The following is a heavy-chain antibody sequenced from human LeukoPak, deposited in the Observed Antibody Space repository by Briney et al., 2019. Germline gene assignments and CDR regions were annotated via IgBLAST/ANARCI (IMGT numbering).Heavy chain of an antibody. D-gene: IGHD6-6*01. CDR3: VREYSSSSYFDY. V-gene: IGHV3-21*01. J-gene: IGHJ4*02. CDR2: ISSSSYYI. CDR1: GFTFSSYS. Sequence: GGSLRLSCAASGFTFSSYSMNWVRQAPGKGLEWVSSISSSSYYIYYADSVKGRFTISRDNAKNSLYLQMNSLRAEGTAVYYCVREYSSSSYFDYWGQGTLVTVSS.